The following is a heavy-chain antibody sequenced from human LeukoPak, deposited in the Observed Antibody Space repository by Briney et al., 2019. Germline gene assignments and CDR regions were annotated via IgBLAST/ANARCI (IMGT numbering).Heavy chain of an antibody. Sequence: SQTLSLTCTVSGGSISSGSYYWSWIPQPAGKGLEWIGRIYTSGSTNYNPSLKSRVTTSVDTSKNQFSLKLSSVTAADTAVYYCARVGAGGYQNFDYWGQGTLVTVSS. CDR1: GGSISSGSYY. V-gene: IGHV4-61*02. CDR3: ARVGAGGYQNFDY. J-gene: IGHJ4*02. D-gene: IGHD3-10*01. CDR2: IYTSGST.